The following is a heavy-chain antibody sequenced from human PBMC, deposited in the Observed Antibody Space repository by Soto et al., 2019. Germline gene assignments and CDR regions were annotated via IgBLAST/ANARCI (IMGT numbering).Heavy chain of an antibody. CDR3: AKGLRGSSAPEAFDY. V-gene: IGHV3-23*01. J-gene: IGHJ4*02. CDR2: ISGSGGST. D-gene: IGHD6-6*01. Sequence: GGSLRLSCAASGFTFSSYAMSWVRQAPGKGLEWVSAISGSGGSTYYADSVKGRFTISRDNSKNTLYLQMNSLRAEDTAVYYCAKGLRGSSAPEAFDYWGQGTLVTVSS. CDR1: GFTFSSYA.